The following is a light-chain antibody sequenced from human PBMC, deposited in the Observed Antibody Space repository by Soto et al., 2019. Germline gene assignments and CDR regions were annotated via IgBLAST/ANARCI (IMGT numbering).Light chain of an antibody. CDR3: QQLNSYPRRIT. V-gene: IGKV1-9*01. CDR2: AAS. J-gene: IGKJ5*01. Sequence: DIQLTQSPSFLSASVGDRGTITCRASQGISSYLAWYQQKPGKAPKLLIYAASTLQSRVPSRFRGSGAGTEFTLTISSLQPEDFATYYCQQLNSYPRRITFGQGTRLEIK. CDR1: QGISSY.